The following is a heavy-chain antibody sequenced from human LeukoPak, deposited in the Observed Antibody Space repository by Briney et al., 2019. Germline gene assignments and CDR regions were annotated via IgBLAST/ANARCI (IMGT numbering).Heavy chain of an antibody. CDR2: INTNTGNP. CDR1: GYTFTSYA. Sequence: ASVKVSCKASGYTFTSYAMNWVRQAPGQGLEWMGWINTNTGNPTYAQGFTGRFVFSLDTSVSTAYLQIGSLKAEDTAVYYCARVRLGGRETYNMDVWGQGTTVTVSS. CDR3: ARVRLGGRETYNMDV. J-gene: IGHJ6*02. V-gene: IGHV7-4-1*01. D-gene: IGHD3-16*01.